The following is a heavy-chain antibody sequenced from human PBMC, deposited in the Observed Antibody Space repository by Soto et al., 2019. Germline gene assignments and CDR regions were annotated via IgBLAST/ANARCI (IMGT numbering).Heavy chain of an antibody. CDR2: SSNSGTFS. D-gene: IGHD1-1*01. V-gene: IGHV3-11*06. CDR1: GFTFSDYY. CDR3: ARSGDNYNRLDY. Sequence: GGSLRLTSEGPGFTFSDYYISWIRQAPGKGLEWMSYSSNSGTFSRYADSVKGRFSISRDNTKNLLYLQMNSLRAEDTAVYYCARSGDNYNRLDYWGQGTPVTVSS. J-gene: IGHJ4*02.